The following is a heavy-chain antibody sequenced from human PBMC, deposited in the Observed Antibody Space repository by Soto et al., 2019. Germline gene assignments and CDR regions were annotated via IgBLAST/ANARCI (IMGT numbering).Heavy chain of an antibody. CDR2: IYSGGST. D-gene: IGHD2-2*01. Sequence: QPGGSLRLSCAASGFTVSSNYMSWVRQAPGKGLEWVSVIYSGGSTYYADSVKGRFTISRDNSKNTLYLQMNSLRAEDTAVYYCARDPQLAPLVAFDIWGQGTMVTVSS. V-gene: IGHV3-66*01. J-gene: IGHJ3*02. CDR1: GFTVSSNY. CDR3: ARDPQLAPLVAFDI.